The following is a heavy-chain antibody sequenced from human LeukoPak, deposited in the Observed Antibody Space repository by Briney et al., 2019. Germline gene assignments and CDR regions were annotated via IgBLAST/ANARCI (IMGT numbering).Heavy chain of an antibody. CDR1: GGSISSYY. CDR2: TYYSGST. CDR3: ARPHESPYYNGPIDP. J-gene: IGHJ5*02. D-gene: IGHD3-10*01. Sequence: SETLSLACTVSGGSISSYYWSWIRQPPGKGLEWIGYTYYSGSTNYNPSLKSRVTISVETSKNQFSLKLNSVTAADTAVYYCARPHESPYYNGPIDPWGQGTLVTVSS. V-gene: IGHV4-59*08.